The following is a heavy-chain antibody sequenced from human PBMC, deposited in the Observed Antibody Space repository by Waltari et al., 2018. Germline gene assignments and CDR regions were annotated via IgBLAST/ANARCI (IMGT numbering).Heavy chain of an antibody. Sequence: QVQLQESGPGLVKPSETLSLTCTVSGGSISSYYWSWIRQPAGKGLEWIGRSYTSGSTNHTPALKCRVTMSVDTSKNQFSLKLSSVTAADTAVYYCAREDGITGSVEYFDYWGQGTLVTVSS. V-gene: IGHV4-4*07. CDR1: GGSISSYY. CDR2: SYTSGST. D-gene: IGHD1-20*01. CDR3: AREDGITGSVEYFDY. J-gene: IGHJ4*02.